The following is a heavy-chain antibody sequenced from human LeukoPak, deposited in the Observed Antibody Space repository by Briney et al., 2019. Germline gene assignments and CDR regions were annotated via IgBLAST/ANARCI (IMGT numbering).Heavy chain of an antibody. J-gene: IGHJ4*02. CDR1: GFIFSGYS. CDR2: ISSVKNYV. CDR3: ARETDSSEFDY. V-gene: IGHV3-21*01. D-gene: IGHD6-13*01. Sequence: PGGSLRLSCAASGFIFSGYSMNWVRQAPGKGLEWVSSISSVKNYVYYTDSARGRFTISRDNAKNSLYLQMDSLRAEDTAVYYCARETDSSEFDYWGQGALVTVSS.